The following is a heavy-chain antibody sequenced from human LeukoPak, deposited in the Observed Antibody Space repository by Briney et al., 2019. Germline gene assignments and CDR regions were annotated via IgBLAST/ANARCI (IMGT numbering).Heavy chain of an antibody. J-gene: IGHJ4*02. V-gene: IGHV3-33*01. CDR1: GFTLSSNG. D-gene: IGHD1-14*01. CDR3: ASRNY. Sequence: GGSLRPSWPASGFTLSSNGMHWVRQAPGKGMEWVAVIWYDGNNKYYADSVKGRFTISRDNSKNTLYLQMNSLRAEDTAVYYCASRNYWGQGALVTVSS. CDR2: IWYDGNNK.